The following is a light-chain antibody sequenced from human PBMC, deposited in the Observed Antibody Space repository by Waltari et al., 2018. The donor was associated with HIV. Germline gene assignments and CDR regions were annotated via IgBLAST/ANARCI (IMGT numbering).Light chain of an antibody. V-gene: IGLV1-40*01. J-gene: IGLJ3*02. CDR2: GDN. Sequence: QSVLTQPPSVSGAPGQRVTISCTGSSSNIGARFDVQRYQQLPGTAPKLLIYGDNNRPSGVPDRFSGSKSGTSASLAITGLQAEDEADYYCQSYDSSLSGSVFGGGTKLTVL. CDR1: SSNIGARFD. CDR3: QSYDSSLSGSV.